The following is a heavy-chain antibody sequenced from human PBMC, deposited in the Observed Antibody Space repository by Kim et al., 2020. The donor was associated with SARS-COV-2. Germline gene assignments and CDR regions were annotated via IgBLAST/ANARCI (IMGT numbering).Heavy chain of an antibody. Sequence: SETLSLTCAVSGASVAGGSYYWTWIRQHPVKGLEWIGFISPSGNTFFNPSLKSRAAISIDTSNNQFSLRLTSMTAADTAVYFCARVGGFPNALQYFQHWGQGTLVTVSS. D-gene: IGHD3-16*01. V-gene: IGHV4-31*11. CDR3: ARVGGFPNALQYFQH. CDR2: ISPSGNT. J-gene: IGHJ1*01. CDR1: GASVAGGSYY.